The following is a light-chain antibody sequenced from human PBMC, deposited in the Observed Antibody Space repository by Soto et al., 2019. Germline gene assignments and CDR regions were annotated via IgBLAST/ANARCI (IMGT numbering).Light chain of an antibody. Sequence: DIQMTQSPSSLSASVGNRVSITCRASQSISTSLNWYQQKPGKAPELLIYGASTLQSGVPSRFSGSGSGTEFTLTISSLLPEDFETYYCQQSYSPLYTFGQGTKVDIX. CDR1: QSISTS. CDR3: QQSYSPLYT. J-gene: IGKJ2*01. V-gene: IGKV1-39*01. CDR2: GAS.